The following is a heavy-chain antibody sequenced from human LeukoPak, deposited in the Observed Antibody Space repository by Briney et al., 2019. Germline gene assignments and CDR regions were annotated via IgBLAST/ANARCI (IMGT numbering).Heavy chain of an antibody. D-gene: IGHD6-19*01. Sequence: SETLSLTCTVSGGSISSYYWSWIRQPPGKGLEWIGYIYYSGSTNYNPSLKSRVTISVDTSKNQFSLKLSSVTAADTAVYYCARRTGIAVAGGPRDAFDIWGQGTMVTVSS. CDR1: GGSISSYY. CDR3: ARRTGIAVAGGPRDAFDI. CDR2: IYYSGST. V-gene: IGHV4-59*01. J-gene: IGHJ3*02.